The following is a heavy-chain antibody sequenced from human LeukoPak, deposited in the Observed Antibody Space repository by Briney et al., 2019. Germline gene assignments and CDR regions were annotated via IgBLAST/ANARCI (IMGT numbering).Heavy chain of an antibody. CDR1: ELDYFSYG. J-gene: IGHJ4*02. Sequence: GGSLSLSCVASELDYFSYGVQWVRHPPGKGLVWVSRIFTDGSTTSYADSVHGRLNIQRDNPKDTLYLEMKRLRVEDTAVYYCARELLREVTFDLWGQGTLVSVST. CDR2: IFTDGSTT. D-gene: IGHD2-21*02. CDR3: ARELLREVTFDL. V-gene: IGHV3-74*01.